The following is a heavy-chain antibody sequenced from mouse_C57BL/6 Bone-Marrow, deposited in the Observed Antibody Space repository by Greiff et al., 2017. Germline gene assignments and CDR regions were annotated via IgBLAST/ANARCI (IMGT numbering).Heavy chain of an antibody. CDR1: GFTFSNYW. CDR2: IRLKYDNYAT. CDR3: TVITTGLAGDY. Sequence: EVKVEESGGGLVQPGGSMKLSCVASGFTFSNYWMNWVRQSPEKGLEWVAQIRLKYDNYATNYTVSVKGRFTISRDNSKSIVYLQINHLSAEDTGIYYCTVITTGLAGDYWGQGTTLTVSS. V-gene: IGHV6-3*01. J-gene: IGHJ2*01. D-gene: IGHD1-1*01.